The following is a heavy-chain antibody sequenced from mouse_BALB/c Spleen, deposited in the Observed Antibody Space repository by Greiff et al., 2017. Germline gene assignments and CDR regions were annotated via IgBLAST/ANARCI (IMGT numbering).Heavy chain of an antibody. D-gene: IGHD2-3*01. CDR2: ISSGSSTI. V-gene: IGHV5-17*02. Sequence: EVQLVESGGGLVQPGGSRKLSCAASGFTFSSFGMHWVRQAPEKGLEWVAYISSGSSTIYYADTVKGRFTISRDNPKNTLFLQMTSLRSEDTAMYYCARDGYYGRYFDVWGAGTTVTVSS. CDR1: GFTFSSFG. J-gene: IGHJ1*01. CDR3: ARDGYYGRYFDV.